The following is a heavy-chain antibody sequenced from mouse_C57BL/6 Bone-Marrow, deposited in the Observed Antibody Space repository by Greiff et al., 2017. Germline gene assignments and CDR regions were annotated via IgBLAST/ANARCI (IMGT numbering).Heavy chain of an antibody. D-gene: IGHD1-1*01. V-gene: IGHV5-12*01. J-gene: IGHJ1*03. CDR2: ISNGGGST. CDR1: GFTFSDYY. Sequence: EVKLVESGGGLVQPGGSLKLSCAASGFTFSDYYMYWVRQTPEKRLEWVAYISNGGGSTYYPDTVKGRFTISRDNAKNTLYLQMGRLKSEDTAVYYGANSYYCGSRGDWYLDVWGKGTTVTVSS. CDR3: ANSYYCGSRGDWYLDV.